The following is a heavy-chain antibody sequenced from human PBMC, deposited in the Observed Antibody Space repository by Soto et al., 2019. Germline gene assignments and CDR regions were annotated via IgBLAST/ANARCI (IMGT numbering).Heavy chain of an antibody. CDR2: INAGNGNT. D-gene: IGHD2-2*02. J-gene: IGHJ4*02. Sequence: QVQLVQSGAEVKKPGASVKVSCKASGYTFTSYAMRWVRXAPGQRLEWMGWINAGNGNTKYSQKFQGRVTITRDTSASPTYRERRSLRSEDTAVYYCASSFTVPAAISYWGQGPLVTVSS. V-gene: IGHV1-3*01. CDR1: GYTFTSYA. CDR3: ASSFTVPAAISY.